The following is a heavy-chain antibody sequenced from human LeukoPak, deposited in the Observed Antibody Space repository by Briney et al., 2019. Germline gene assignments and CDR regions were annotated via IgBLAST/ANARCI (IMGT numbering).Heavy chain of an antibody. V-gene: IGHV3-48*01. CDR1: GFGFSSYA. Sequence: GRSLRLSCAASGFGFSSYAMHWVRQAPGKGLEWVSNIGTSSTTIYYADSVKGRFTISRDNAKNSLYLQMNSLRADDTAVYYCARFAAGGSYYYMDVWGKGTTVTVSS. CDR3: ARFAAGGSYYYMDV. CDR2: IGTSSTTI. D-gene: IGHD6-25*01. J-gene: IGHJ6*03.